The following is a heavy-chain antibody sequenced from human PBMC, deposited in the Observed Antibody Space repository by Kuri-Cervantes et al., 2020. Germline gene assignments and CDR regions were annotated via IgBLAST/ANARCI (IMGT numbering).Heavy chain of an antibody. Sequence: GGSLRLSCAASGFTFNTYWMDWVRRTPGKGLVWVSRINGDGTTTRCADSVKGRFTISRDNAKNILYLQMNSLRVEDTAVYYCVRDRDRSGYFYVDYWGRGTLVTVSS. V-gene: IGHV3-74*01. D-gene: IGHD3-22*01. CDR2: INGDGTTT. J-gene: IGHJ4*02. CDR1: GFTFNTYW. CDR3: VRDRDRSGYFYVDY.